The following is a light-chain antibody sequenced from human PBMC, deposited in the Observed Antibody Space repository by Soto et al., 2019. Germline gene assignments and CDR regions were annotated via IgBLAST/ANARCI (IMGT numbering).Light chain of an antibody. CDR1: QSVRSN. Sequence: EKVMTQSPATLSVSPGERATLSCRASQSVRSNLAWYQQKPGQAPRLLIYGASTRATGIPARFSGSGSGTEFTLSISSLQSEDFAVYYCQQYNNWPRTFGQGTKVDI. V-gene: IGKV3-15*01. CDR3: QQYNNWPRT. J-gene: IGKJ1*01. CDR2: GAS.